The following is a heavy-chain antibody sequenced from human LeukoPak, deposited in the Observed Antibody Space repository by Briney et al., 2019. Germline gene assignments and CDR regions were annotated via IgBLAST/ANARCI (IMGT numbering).Heavy chain of an antibody. CDR2: IYYSGST. J-gene: IGHJ4*02. V-gene: IGHV4-39*07. D-gene: IGHD5-12*01. CDR3: AREHIVATIFY. CDR1: GGSISSSSYY. Sequence: SETLSLTCSASGGSISSSSYYWGWIRQPPGKGLEWIGSIYYSGSTYYNPSLKSRVTISVDTSKNQFSLKLSSVTAADTAVYYCAREHIVATIFYWGQGTLVTVSS.